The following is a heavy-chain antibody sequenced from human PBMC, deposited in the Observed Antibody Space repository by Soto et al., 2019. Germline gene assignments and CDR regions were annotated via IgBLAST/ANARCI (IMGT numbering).Heavy chain of an antibody. CDR1: GFTFSSYA. CDR3: GKFTTVPPHDYYYGMDV. D-gene: IGHD4-17*01. Sequence: EVQLLESGGGLVQPGGSLRLSCAASGFTFSSYAMSWVRQAPGKGLEWVSAISGSGGSTYYADSVKGRFTISRDNSKNLLYMKINSLTPEDTAVYYCGKFTTVPPHDYYYGMDVGGQGTTVPVPS. V-gene: IGHV3-23*01. CDR2: ISGSGGST. J-gene: IGHJ6*02.